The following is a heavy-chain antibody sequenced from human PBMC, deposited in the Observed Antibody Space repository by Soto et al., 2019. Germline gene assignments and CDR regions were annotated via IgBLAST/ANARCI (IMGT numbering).Heavy chain of an antibody. CDR2: IYPGDSDT. CDR3: ARTAAAGKYYYGVDV. D-gene: IGHD6-13*01. Sequence: PGESLKISCKGLGNSFNNWIGWVRQMPGKGLEWVGIIYPGDSDTRYSPSFQGQVTISADKSISTAYLQWSSLKASDTAMYYCARTAAAGKYYYGVDVWGQGTPVTVSS. V-gene: IGHV5-51*01. CDR1: GNSFNNW. J-gene: IGHJ6*02.